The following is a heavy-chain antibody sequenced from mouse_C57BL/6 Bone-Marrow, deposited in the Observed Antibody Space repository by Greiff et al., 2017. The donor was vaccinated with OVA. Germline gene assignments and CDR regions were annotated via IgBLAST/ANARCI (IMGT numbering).Heavy chain of an antibody. V-gene: IGHV1-81*01. J-gene: IGHJ3*01. D-gene: IGHD2-10*02. Sequence: QVQLQQPGAELARPGASVKLSCKASGYTFTSYGISWVKQRTGQGLEWIGEIYPRSGNTYYNEKFKGKATLTADKSSSTAYMELRSLTSEDSAVDFCARVCQSSCAYWGQGTLVTVSA. CDR1: GYTFTSYG. CDR3: ARVCQSSCAY. CDR2: IYPRSGNT.